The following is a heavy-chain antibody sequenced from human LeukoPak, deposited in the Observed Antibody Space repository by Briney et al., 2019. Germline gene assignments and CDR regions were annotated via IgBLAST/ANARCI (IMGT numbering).Heavy chain of an antibody. V-gene: IGHV4-61*02. J-gene: IGHJ5*02. CDR1: GGSISSGSYY. D-gene: IGHD3-10*01. CDR3: AREGVLLWFGEFINWFDP. Sequence: SETLSLTCTVSGGSISSGSYYWSWIRQPAGKGLEWIGRIYTSGSTNYNPSLKSRVTISVDTSKNQFSLKLSSVTAADTAVYYCAREGVLLWFGEFINWFDPWGQGTLVTVSS. CDR2: IYTSGST.